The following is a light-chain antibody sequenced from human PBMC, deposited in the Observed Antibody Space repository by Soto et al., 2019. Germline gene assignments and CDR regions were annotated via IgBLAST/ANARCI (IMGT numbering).Light chain of an antibody. CDR2: DAY. J-gene: IGKJ5*01. CDR3: QQRHMWPIT. V-gene: IGKV3-11*01. Sequence: LLTQSPVTLSLSPGERATLSCTASQSFRGLLAWYQQKPGQAPRLIIYDAYNRATGIPPRFSGSGSGTDFTLTIRSLEPEASAVYYCQQRHMWPITFAQGTRL. CDR1: QSFRGL.